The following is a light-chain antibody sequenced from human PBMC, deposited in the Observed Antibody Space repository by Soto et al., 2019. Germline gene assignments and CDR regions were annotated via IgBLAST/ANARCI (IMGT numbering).Light chain of an antibody. CDR2: XXX. CDR3: QSYDSSLSRV. J-gene: IGLJ2*01. CDR1: SSNIGAGYD. V-gene: IGLV1-40*01. Sequence: QSVLTQPPSVSGAPGQRVTISCTGSSSNIGAGYDVHWYQQLPGTAPKLLIXXXXXXXXXXXXXXXGSKSGTSASLAITGXXXXXXXXXXCQSYDSSLSRVFGGGTQLTVL.